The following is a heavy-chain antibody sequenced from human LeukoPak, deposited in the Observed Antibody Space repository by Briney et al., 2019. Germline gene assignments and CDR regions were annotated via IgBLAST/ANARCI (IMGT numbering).Heavy chain of an antibody. J-gene: IGHJ4*02. Sequence: GVSLRLSCAASGFTFGSYAMHWVRQAPGKGLEWVAVISYDGSNKYYADSVKGRFTISRDNSKNTLYLQMNSLRAEDTAVYYCANSGSCSSTSCYAVDYWGQGTLVTVSS. D-gene: IGHD2-2*01. CDR1: GFTFGSYA. CDR2: ISYDGSNK. CDR3: ANSGSCSSTSCYAVDY. V-gene: IGHV3-30-3*02.